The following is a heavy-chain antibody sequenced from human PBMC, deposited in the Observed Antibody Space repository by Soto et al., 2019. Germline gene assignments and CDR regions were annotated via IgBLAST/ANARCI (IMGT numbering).Heavy chain of an antibody. CDR2: IIPIFGTA. V-gene: IGHV1-69*13. Sequence: SVKVSCKASGYTFSSYAISWVRQAPGQGLEWMGGIIPIFGTANYAQKFQGRVTITADESTSTAYMELSSLRSEDTAVYYCAREVDIVLVPAAIISSGWFDPWGQGTLVTVSS. CDR3: AREVDIVLVPAAIISSGWFDP. D-gene: IGHD2-2*03. J-gene: IGHJ5*02. CDR1: GYTFSSYA.